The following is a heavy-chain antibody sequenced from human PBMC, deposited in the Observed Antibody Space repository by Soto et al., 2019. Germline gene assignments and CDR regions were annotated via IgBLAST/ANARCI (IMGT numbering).Heavy chain of an antibody. CDR3: ARERDGYNSNWFDP. J-gene: IGHJ5*02. Sequence: PSETLSLTCTVSGGSISSGGYYWSWIRQHPGKGLEWIGYIYYSGSTYYNPSLKSRVTISVDTSKNQFSLKLSSVTAADTAVYYRARERDGYNSNWFDPWGQGTLVTVPQ. D-gene: IGHD5-12*01. CDR2: IYYSGST. V-gene: IGHV4-31*02. CDR1: GGSISSGGYY.